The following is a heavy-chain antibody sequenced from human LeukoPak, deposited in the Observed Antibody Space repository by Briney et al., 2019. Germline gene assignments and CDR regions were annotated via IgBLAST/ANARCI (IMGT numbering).Heavy chain of an antibody. CDR3: ARGQHRVTYSDDAFDI. V-gene: IGHV3-30*03. CDR2: ISYAGSNK. Sequence: GGSLRLSCAASGFTFSNYGMSWVRQAPGKGLEGVAVISYAGSNKFYADSVRGRVTISRENSKNTLYLQMNNLKTEDTAVYYCARGQHRVTYSDDAFDIWGQGTMVTVSS. CDR1: GFTFSNYG. J-gene: IGHJ3*02. D-gene: IGHD4-11*01.